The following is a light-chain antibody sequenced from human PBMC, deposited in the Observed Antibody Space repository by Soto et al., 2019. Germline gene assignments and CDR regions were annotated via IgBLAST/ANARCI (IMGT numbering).Light chain of an antibody. V-gene: IGKV3-20*01. CDR3: QQYGSSYPWT. J-gene: IGKJ1*01. CDR2: DAS. CDR1: QTVRNNY. Sequence: EFVLTQSPGTLSLSPGERATLSCRASQTVRNNYLAWYQQKPGQAPRLLIYDASSRATGIPDRFSGGGPGTDFTLTISRLEPEDFAVYYCQQYGSSYPWTFGQGTKVDIK.